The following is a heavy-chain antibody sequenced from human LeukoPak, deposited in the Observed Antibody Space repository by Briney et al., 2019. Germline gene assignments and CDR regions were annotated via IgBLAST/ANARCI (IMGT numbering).Heavy chain of an antibody. Sequence: SETLSLTCTVSGGSISSYYWSWIRQPPGKGLEWIGYIYYSGSTYYNPSLKSRVTISVDTSKNQFSLKLSSVTAADTAVYYCARDYGSGGSCYSDWGQGTLVTVSS. V-gene: IGHV4-59*12. D-gene: IGHD2-15*01. CDR2: IYYSGST. CDR3: ARDYGSGGSCYSD. CDR1: GGSISSYY. J-gene: IGHJ4*02.